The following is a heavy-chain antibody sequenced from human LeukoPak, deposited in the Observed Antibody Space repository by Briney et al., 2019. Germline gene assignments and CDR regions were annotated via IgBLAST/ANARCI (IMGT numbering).Heavy chain of an antibody. V-gene: IGHV3-30*04. D-gene: IGHD1-7*01. CDR2: ISYDGSNK. CDR1: GFTFSSYA. CDR3: AKDMGVTGTRGYFDY. J-gene: IGHJ4*02. Sequence: GGSLRLSCAASGFTFSSYAMHWVRQAPGKGLEWVAVISYDGSNKYYADSVKGRFTISRDNSKNTLYLQMNSLRAEDTAVYYCAKDMGVTGTRGYFDYWGQGTLVTVSS.